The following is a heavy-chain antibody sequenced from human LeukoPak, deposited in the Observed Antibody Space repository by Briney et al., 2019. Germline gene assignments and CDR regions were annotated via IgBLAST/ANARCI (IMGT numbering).Heavy chain of an antibody. CDR3: ARASYYYDSSGYYYSDFDY. V-gene: IGHV1-69*04. D-gene: IGHD3-22*01. CDR1: GGTFSSYA. Sequence: SVKVSCKASGGTFSSYAISWVRQAPGQGLEWMGRIIPILGIANYAQKFQGRVTITADKSTSTAYMELSSLRSEDTAVYYCARASYYYDSSGYYYSDFDYWGQGTLVTVSS. CDR2: IIPILGIA. J-gene: IGHJ4*02.